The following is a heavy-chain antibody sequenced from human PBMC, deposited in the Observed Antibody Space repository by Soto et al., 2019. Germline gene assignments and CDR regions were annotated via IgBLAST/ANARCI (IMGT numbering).Heavy chain of an antibody. Sequence: SETLSLTCTVSGGSISTYYWSWIRQPPGTGLEWIGYVHSSGGTNYNPSLKSRATISVDTSKNQFSLKLTSVTAADTAVYYCARRTTGTSRFDPWGQGTLVTVSS. J-gene: IGHJ5*02. V-gene: IGHV4-59*08. CDR1: GGSISTYY. D-gene: IGHD1-1*01. CDR3: ARRTTGTSRFDP. CDR2: VHSSGGT.